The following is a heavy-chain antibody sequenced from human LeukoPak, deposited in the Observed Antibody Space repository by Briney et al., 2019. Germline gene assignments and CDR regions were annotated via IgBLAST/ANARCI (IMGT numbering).Heavy chain of an antibody. V-gene: IGHV3-33*06. J-gene: IGHJ4*02. Sequence: GGSLRLSCVTYGFTFRGCGMHWVRQAPGKGLEWVAVMWSDGSSRYHADSVKGRFTISRDNSKNTLYLQMNSLRAEDTAVYYCAQDPNPLYSSSSEIGYWGQGTLVTVSS. CDR1: GFTFRGCG. CDR2: MWSDGSSR. CDR3: AQDPNPLYSSSSEIGY. D-gene: IGHD6-6*01.